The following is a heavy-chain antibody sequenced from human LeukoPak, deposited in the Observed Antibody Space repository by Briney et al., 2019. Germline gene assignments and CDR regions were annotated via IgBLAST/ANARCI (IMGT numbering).Heavy chain of an antibody. J-gene: IGHJ3*02. CDR1: GGSFSGYY. V-gene: IGHV4-34*01. CDR3: ARYSLFDSSGYYYPWDAFDI. CDR2: INHSGST. Sequence: NSSETLSLTCAVYGGSFSGYYWSWIRQPPGKGLEWIGEINHSGSTNYNPSLKSRVTISVDTSKNQYSLKLSSVTAADTAVYYCARYSLFDSSGYYYPWDAFDIWGQGTMVTVSS. D-gene: IGHD3-22*01.